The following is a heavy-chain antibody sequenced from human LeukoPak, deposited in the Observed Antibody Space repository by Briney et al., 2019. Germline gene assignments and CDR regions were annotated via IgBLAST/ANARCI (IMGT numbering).Heavy chain of an antibody. D-gene: IGHD2-15*01. CDR3: ASRYCSGGSCYCDRY. V-gene: IGHV3-21*01. Sequence: GGSLRLSCAASGFTFNTYSMNWVRQAPGKGLEWVSSISSSSSYIYYSDSVKGRFTISRDNATNSLYLQMNSLRPEDTAVYFCASRYCSGGSCYCDRYWGQGTLVTVSS. CDR1: GFTFNTYS. CDR2: ISSSSSYI. J-gene: IGHJ4*02.